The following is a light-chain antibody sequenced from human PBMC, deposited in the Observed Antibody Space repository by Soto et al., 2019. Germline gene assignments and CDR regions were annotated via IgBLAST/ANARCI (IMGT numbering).Light chain of an antibody. Sequence: SALTQPASVSGSPGQSITISCTGTSSDVGAYKYVCWYQQHPGKAPKLMIYEVSNRPSGVSNRFSGSKSGNTASVTISGLHAEDEADYACSSYTSTNTQVFGTG. CDR1: SSDVGAYKY. CDR3: SSYTSTNTQV. CDR2: EVS. V-gene: IGLV2-14*01. J-gene: IGLJ1*01.